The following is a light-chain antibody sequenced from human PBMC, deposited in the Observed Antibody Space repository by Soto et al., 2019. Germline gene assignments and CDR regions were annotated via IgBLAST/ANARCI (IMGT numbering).Light chain of an antibody. J-gene: IGLJ2*01. CDR2: DVS. CDR1: SSDVGGYNS. V-gene: IGLV2-14*03. Sequence: QSVLTQPASVSGSPGQSITISCTGTSSDVGGYNSVSWYQRHPGKAPKLMIYDVSNRPSGVSDRFSGSKSGNTASLTISGLQAEDEADYFCSSYTSSATLIFGGGTKLTVL. CDR3: SSYTSSATLI.